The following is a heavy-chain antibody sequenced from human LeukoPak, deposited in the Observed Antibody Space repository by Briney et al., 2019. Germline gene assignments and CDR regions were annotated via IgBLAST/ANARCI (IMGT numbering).Heavy chain of an antibody. V-gene: IGHV1-18*01. J-gene: IGHJ4*02. CDR1: GYTFNSYG. CDR3: ARDPSLIVGATISFFDY. D-gene: IGHD1-26*01. CDR2: INTYNGNT. Sequence: ASVKVPCKDSGYTFNSYGICWVRQAPGQPLEWIGWINTYNGNTNYAQKLQGRVTMTTDTSTSTAYMDLRSLRSGDTAVYYCARDPSLIVGATISFFDYWGQGTLVTVSS.